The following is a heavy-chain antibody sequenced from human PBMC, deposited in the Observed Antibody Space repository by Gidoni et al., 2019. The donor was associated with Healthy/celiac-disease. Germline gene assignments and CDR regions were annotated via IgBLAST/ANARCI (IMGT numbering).Heavy chain of an antibody. D-gene: IGHD2-2*01. J-gene: IGHJ6*02. Sequence: EVQLVESGGGLVKPGGSLSLSCAASGFTFSRYSINWVRQAPGTGLEWVSSISSSSSYIYYADSVKGRFTISRDNAKNSLYLQMNSLRAEDTAVYYCARDLPDRDIVVVPAAPGYYGMDVWGQGTTVTVSS. CDR3: ARDLPDRDIVVVPAAPGYYGMDV. CDR1: GFTFSRYS. CDR2: ISSSSSYI. V-gene: IGHV3-21*01.